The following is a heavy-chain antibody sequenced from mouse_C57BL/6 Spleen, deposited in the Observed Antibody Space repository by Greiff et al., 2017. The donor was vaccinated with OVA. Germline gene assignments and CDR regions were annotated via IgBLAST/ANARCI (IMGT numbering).Heavy chain of an antibody. V-gene: IGHV14-4*01. D-gene: IGHD2-5*01. CDR2: IDPENGDT. CDR3: TTVSNYEGFAY. CDR1: GFNIKDDY. Sequence: VQLKQSGAELVRPGASVKLSCTASGFNIKDDYMHWVKQRPEQGLEWIGWIDPENGDTEYASKFQGKATITADTSSNTAYLQLSSLTSEVTAVYYCTTVSNYEGFAYWGQGTLVTVSA. J-gene: IGHJ3*01.